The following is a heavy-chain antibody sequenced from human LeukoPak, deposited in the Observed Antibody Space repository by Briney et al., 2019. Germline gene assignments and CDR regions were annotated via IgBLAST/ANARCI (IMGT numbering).Heavy chain of an antibody. Sequence: ASVKVSCKASGYTFTSYAMHWVRQAPGQRLEWMGWINAGNGNTKYSQKFQGRVTITRDTSASTAYMELSSLRSEDTAVYYCAIYYDSSAPPWDYWGQGTLVTVSS. V-gene: IGHV1-3*01. D-gene: IGHD3-22*01. J-gene: IGHJ4*02. CDR2: INAGNGNT. CDR1: GYTFTSYA. CDR3: AIYYDSSAPPWDY.